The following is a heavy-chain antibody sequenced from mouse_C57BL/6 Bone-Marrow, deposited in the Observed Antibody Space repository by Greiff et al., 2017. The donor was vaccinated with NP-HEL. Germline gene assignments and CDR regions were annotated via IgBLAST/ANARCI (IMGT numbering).Heavy chain of an antibody. D-gene: IGHD1-1*01. Sequence: VQLQQSGAELVRPGASVTLSCKASGYTFTDYEMHWVKQTPVHGLEWIGAIDPETGGTAYNQKFKGKAILTADKSSSTAYMELRSLTSEDSAVYYCTRKDYYCSLGAYWGQGTLVTVSA. CDR2: IDPETGGT. J-gene: IGHJ3*01. CDR1: GYTFTDYE. CDR3: TRKDYYCSLGAY. V-gene: IGHV1-15*01.